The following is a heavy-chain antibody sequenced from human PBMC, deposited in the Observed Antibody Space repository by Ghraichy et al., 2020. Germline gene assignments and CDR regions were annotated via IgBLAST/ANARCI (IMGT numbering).Heavy chain of an antibody. J-gene: IGHJ5*02. Sequence: LSLTCAASGFTVSYNYMTWVRQAPGKGLEWVSVVYSGDKAYYADPVKGRFTISRDNSKNTLYLQMNSLRAEDTAVYYCARASRGWFDPWGQGTQVTVSS. D-gene: IGHD1-1*01. CDR3: ARASRGWFDP. CDR1: GFTVSYNY. V-gene: IGHV3-53*01. CDR2: VYSGDKA.